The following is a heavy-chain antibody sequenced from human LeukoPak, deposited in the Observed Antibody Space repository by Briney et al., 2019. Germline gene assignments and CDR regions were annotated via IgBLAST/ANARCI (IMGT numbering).Heavy chain of an antibody. Sequence: PGGSLRLSCAASGFTFSTYSMNWVRQAPGKGLEWVSSIDTTTSYIYYGDSVKGRFTISRDNAKNSLYLQMNGLRAEDTAVYYCARGRSITLLRGVAMSDGFDIWGQGAMVTVSS. CDR2: IDTTTSYI. J-gene: IGHJ3*02. CDR3: ARGRSITLLRGVAMSDGFDI. V-gene: IGHV3-21*01. CDR1: GFTFSTYS. D-gene: IGHD3-10*01.